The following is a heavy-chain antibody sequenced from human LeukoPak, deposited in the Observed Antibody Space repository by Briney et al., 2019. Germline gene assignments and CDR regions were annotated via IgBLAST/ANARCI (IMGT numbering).Heavy chain of an antibody. CDR2: IYYSGST. D-gene: IGHD6-19*01. CDR1: GGSISSSSYY. Sequence: PSETLSLTCTVSGGSISSSSYYWGWIRQPPGKGLEWIGSIYYSGSTYYNPSLKSRVTISVDTSKNQFSLKLSSVTAADTAVYYCARGFAMSSGWFFDYWGQGTLVTVSS. CDR3: ARGFAMSSGWFFDY. V-gene: IGHV4-39*01. J-gene: IGHJ4*02.